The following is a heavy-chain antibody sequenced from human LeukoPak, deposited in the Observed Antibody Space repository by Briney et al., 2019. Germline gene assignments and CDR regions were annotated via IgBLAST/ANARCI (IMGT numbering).Heavy chain of an antibody. CDR3: AATYYYGSGSYYNQDY. V-gene: IGHV7-4-1*02. CDR2: INTNTGNP. D-gene: IGHD3-10*01. CDR1: GYIITSYA. J-gene: IGHJ4*02. Sequence: ASVKVSCKASGYIITSYATNWVRQAPGQGLEWMGWINTNTGNPTYAQGFTGRFVFSLDTSVSTAYLQTSSLKAEDTAVYYCAATYYYGSGSYYNQDYWGQGTLVTVSS.